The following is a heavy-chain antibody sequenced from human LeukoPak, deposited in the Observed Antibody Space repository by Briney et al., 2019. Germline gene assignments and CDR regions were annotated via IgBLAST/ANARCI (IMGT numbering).Heavy chain of an antibody. D-gene: IGHD1-26*01. CDR1: GFTFSSYG. Sequence: GGSLRLSCAASGFTFSSYGMHWVRQAPGKGLEWVAVISYDGSNKYYADSVKGRFTISRDNSKNTLYLQMSSLSAEDTAVYYCAKERRSGSYFDYWGQGTLVTVSS. CDR3: AKERRSGSYFDY. V-gene: IGHV3-30*18. J-gene: IGHJ4*02. CDR2: ISYDGSNK.